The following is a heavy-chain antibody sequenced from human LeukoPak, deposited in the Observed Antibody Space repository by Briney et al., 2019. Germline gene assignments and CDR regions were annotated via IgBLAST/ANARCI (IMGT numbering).Heavy chain of an antibody. D-gene: IGHD3-9*01. CDR2: ISADNGNT. V-gene: IGHV1-18*01. Sequence: ASVKVSCKASGYTFTSYGISWVRQAPGQGLEWMGWISADNGNTNYAQKLQGRVTITTDTSTNTAYMELRSLRSDDTAVYYCARGWDILTGYYIDYYYGMDVWGQGTTVTVSS. J-gene: IGHJ6*02. CDR3: ARGWDILTGYYIDYYYGMDV. CDR1: GYTFTSYG.